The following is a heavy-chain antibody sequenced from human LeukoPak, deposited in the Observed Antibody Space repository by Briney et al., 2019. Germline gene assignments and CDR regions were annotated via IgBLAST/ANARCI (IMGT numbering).Heavy chain of an antibody. J-gene: IGHJ4*02. CDR1: GGSISTYY. V-gene: IGHV4-59*01. D-gene: IGHD3-10*01. CDR3: ARAEYYFDY. Sequence: SETLSLTCTVSGGSISTYYWTWIRQPPGKGLEWIGYIYYSGSTNYNPSLKSRVTISVDTSKNQFSLKLSSVTAADTAVYYCARAEYYFDYWGQGTLSPSPQ. CDR2: IYYSGST.